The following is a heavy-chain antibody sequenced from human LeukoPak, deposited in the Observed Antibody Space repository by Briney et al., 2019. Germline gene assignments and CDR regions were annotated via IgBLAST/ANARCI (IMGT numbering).Heavy chain of an antibody. CDR2: IWYDGSNK. Sequence: PGGSLRLSCAASGFTFSSYGMHWVRQAPGKGLEWVAVIWYDGSNKYYADSVKGRFTISRDNSKSTLYLQMNSLRAEDTAVYYCAKDRRYSYGYGYYYYYMDVWGKGTTVTVSS. CDR3: AKDRRYSYGYGYYYYYMDV. V-gene: IGHV3-33*06. D-gene: IGHD5-18*01. CDR1: GFTFSSYG. J-gene: IGHJ6*03.